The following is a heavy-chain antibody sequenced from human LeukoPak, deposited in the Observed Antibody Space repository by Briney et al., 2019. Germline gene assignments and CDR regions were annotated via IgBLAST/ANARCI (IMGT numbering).Heavy chain of an antibody. CDR1: GYTFTSYY. Sequence: ASVKVSCKASGYTFTSYYMHWVRQAPGRGLEWMGWINPNSGGTNYAQKFQGRVTMTRDTSISTAYMELSRLRSDDTAVYYCARVISSWYSFAYWGQGTLVTVSS. CDR2: INPNSGGT. V-gene: IGHV1-2*02. D-gene: IGHD6-13*01. J-gene: IGHJ4*02. CDR3: ARVISSWYSFAY.